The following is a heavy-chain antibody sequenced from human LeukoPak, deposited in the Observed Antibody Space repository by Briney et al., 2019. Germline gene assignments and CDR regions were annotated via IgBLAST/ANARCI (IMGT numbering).Heavy chain of an antibody. CDR1: GGSISSYY. J-gene: IGHJ6*02. D-gene: IGHD5-24*01. Sequence: PSETLSLTCTVSGGSISSYYWSWIWEPPGKGLEWVGYIYYSGSTNYNPSLKSRVTISVDTSKNQFSLKLSSVTAADTAVYYCAGTRDGYKTYYYGMDVWGQGTTVTVSS. CDR3: AGTRDGYKTYYYGMDV. V-gene: IGHV4-59*01. CDR2: IYYSGST.